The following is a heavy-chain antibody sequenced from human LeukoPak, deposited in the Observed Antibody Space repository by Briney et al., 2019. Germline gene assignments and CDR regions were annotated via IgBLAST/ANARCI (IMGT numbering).Heavy chain of an antibody. Sequence: HPGGSLRLSCAASGFTFSSYAMSWVRQAPGKGLEWVSAISGSGGSTYYADSVKGRFTISRDNSKNTLYLQMNSLRAEDTAVYYCAKDPILRIADRPPWYFDYWGQGTLVTVSS. D-gene: IGHD6-13*01. CDR3: AKDPILRIADRPPWYFDY. J-gene: IGHJ4*02. V-gene: IGHV3-23*01. CDR1: GFTFSSYA. CDR2: ISGSGGST.